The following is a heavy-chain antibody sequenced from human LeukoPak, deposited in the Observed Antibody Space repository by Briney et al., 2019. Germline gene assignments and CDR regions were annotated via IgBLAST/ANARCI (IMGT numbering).Heavy chain of an antibody. J-gene: IGHJ4*02. CDR1: GFTFTNAW. CDR3: TTDLGTYYHGSQRLIPIDY. D-gene: IGHD3-10*01. V-gene: IGHV3-15*01. Sequence: GGSLRLSCVDSGFTFTNAWMSWVRQAPGKGLEWIGRIKSKTDGETTNYAEPVRGGFTISRDDSKSAVYLQMNSLKIEDTAVYYCTTDLGTYYHGSQRLIPIDYWGQGTLVTVSS. CDR2: IKSKTDGETT.